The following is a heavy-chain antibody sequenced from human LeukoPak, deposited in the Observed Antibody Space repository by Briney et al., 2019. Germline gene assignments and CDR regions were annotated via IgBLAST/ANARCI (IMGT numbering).Heavy chain of an antibody. D-gene: IGHD3-10*01. CDR3: ARHSGITMVRGNLNWFDP. V-gene: IGHV4-59*08. CDR1: GGSISSYY. CDR2: IYYRGST. J-gene: IGHJ5*02. Sequence: SETLSLTCTVSGGSISSYYWSWIRQTPGKGLEWIGYIYYRGSTNYNPSIKSRVTISVDTSKNQFSLKLSSVTAADTAVYYCARHSGITMVRGNLNWFDPWGQGTLVTVSS.